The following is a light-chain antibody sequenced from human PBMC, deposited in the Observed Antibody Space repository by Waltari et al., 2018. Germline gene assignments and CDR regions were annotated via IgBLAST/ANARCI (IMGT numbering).Light chain of an antibody. V-gene: IGKV3-15*01. CDR1: QSISSS. Sequence: EIVLTQSPATLSLSPGERATLSCRASQSISSSLAWYQQKPGQAPRLLIYGTSSRVTGIPDRLSGSGSGTDFTLTISSLEPEDFAVYYCQQYSNWWTFGQGTKVEIK. CDR3: QQYSNWWT. CDR2: GTS. J-gene: IGKJ1*01.